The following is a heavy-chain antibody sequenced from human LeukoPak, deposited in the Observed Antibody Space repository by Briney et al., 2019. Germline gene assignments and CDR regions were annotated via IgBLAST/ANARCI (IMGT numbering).Heavy chain of an antibody. Sequence: PGGSLRLSCAASAFTFSDYTMHWVRQAPGKGLEWVAVISYDGSQKYYADSVKGRFTISRDNSKNTVYLQMNSLRDEDTAVFYCARANSSSWHYFDYCGQGTLVTVSS. V-gene: IGHV3-30*04. D-gene: IGHD6-13*01. CDR2: ISYDGSQK. J-gene: IGHJ4*02. CDR1: AFTFSDYT. CDR3: ARANSSSWHYFDY.